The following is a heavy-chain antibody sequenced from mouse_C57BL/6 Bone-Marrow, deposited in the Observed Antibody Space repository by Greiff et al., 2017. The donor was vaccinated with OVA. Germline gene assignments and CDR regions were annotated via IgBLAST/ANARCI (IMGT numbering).Heavy chain of an antibody. V-gene: IGHV1-55*01. CDR1: GYTFTSYW. D-gene: IGHD2-1*01. CDR3: AKVYFYYYAMDY. Sequence: QVQLQQPGAELVKPGASVTMSCKASGYTFTSYWITWVKQRPGQGLEWIGDIYPGSGSTNYNEKFKSKATLTVDTSSSTAYMQLSSLTSEDSAVYYCAKVYFYYYAMDYWGQGTSVTVSS. J-gene: IGHJ4*01. CDR2: IYPGSGST.